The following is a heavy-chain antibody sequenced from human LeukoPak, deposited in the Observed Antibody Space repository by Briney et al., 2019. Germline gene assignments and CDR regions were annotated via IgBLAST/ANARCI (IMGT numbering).Heavy chain of an antibody. J-gene: IGHJ6*02. V-gene: IGHV1-69*04. CDR3: ARDQASYLWFGESSGTPYYYYGMDV. Sequence: ASVKVSCKASGGTFSSYAISWVRQAPGQGLEWMGRIIPILGIANYAQKFQGRVTITADKSTSTAYMELSSLRSEDTAVYYCARDQASYLWFGESSGTPYYYYGMDVWGQGTTVTVSS. CDR2: IIPILGIA. CDR1: GGTFSSYA. D-gene: IGHD3-10*01.